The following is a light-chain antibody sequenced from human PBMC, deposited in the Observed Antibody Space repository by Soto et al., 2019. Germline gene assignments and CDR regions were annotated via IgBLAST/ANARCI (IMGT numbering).Light chain of an antibody. CDR1: QSVSSY. J-gene: IGKJ1*01. V-gene: IGKV3-11*01. Sequence: EIVLTQSPATVSFSPGERASFSCRASQSVSSYLAWYQQKPGQAPRLLIYDASNRATGIPARFSGSGSGTDFTLTISSLEPEDFAVYYCQQRSNWPWTFGQGT. CDR2: DAS. CDR3: QQRSNWPWT.